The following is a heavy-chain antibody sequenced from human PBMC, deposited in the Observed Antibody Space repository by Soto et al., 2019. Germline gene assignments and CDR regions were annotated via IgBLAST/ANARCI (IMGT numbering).Heavy chain of an antibody. CDR3: ARPRDILVVLPGAFDV. CDR1: GYNFTNYA. D-gene: IGHD2-2*01. V-gene: IGHV1-3*04. CDR2: INTAKGYT. Sequence: ASVKVSCKAAGYNFTNYAIHWVRQPPGQNYEGRGWINTAKGYTKHSQNFQGRVSFARDTSATTVYMELSSLKSDDTAVYYCARPRDILVVLPGAFDVWGRGRTVTVSS. J-gene: IGHJ6*02.